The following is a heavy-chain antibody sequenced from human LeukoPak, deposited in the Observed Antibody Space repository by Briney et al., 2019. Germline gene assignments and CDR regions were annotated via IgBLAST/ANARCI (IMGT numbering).Heavy chain of an antibody. CDR1: GFTFSSYW. D-gene: IGHD3-3*01. V-gene: IGHV3-74*01. Sequence: PGGSLRLSCAVSGFTFSSYWMHWVRQAPGKGLVWVSRINSDGSSTSYADSVKGRFTISRDNAKNTLYLQMNSLRAEDTAVYYCARGRYDFWSGYEGPPDYWGQGTLVTVSS. CDR3: ARGRYDFWSGYEGPPDY. J-gene: IGHJ4*02. CDR2: INSDGSST.